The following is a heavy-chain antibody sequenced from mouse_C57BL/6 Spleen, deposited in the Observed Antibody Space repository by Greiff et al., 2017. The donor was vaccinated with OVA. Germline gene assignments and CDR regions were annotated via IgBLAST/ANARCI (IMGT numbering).Heavy chain of an antibody. CDR1: GFNIKDYY. J-gene: IGHJ2*01. Sequence: VQLPQSGAELVKPGASVKLSCTASGFNIKDYYMHWVKQRTEQGLGWIGRIDPEDGETKYAPKFPGKATITAETSSNTAYLQLSSLTSEDTAVYYCARFITTVVDYWGQGTTLTVSS. D-gene: IGHD1-1*01. CDR3: ARFITTVVDY. V-gene: IGHV14-2*01. CDR2: IDPEDGET.